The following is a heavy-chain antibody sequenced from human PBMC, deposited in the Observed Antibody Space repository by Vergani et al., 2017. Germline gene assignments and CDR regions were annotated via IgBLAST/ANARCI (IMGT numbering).Heavy chain of an antibody. D-gene: IGHD2-2*01. J-gene: IGHJ5*02. CDR2: INHSGST. CDR3: ARKYCSSTSCYGGFDP. Sequence: QVQLQQWGAGLLKPSETLSLTCAVYGGSFSGYYWSWIRQPPGKGLEWIGEINHSGSTNYNPSLKSRVTISVDTSKNQFSLKLSSVTAADTAVYYCARKYCSSTSCYGGFDPWGQGTLVTVSS. CDR1: GGSFSGYY. V-gene: IGHV4-34*01.